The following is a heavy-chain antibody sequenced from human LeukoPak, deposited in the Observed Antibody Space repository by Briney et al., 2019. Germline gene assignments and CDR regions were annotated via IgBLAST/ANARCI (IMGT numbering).Heavy chain of an antibody. CDR2: IIPIFGTA. Sequence: ASVKVSCKASGGTHSSNAISWVRQAPGQGLEWMGRIIPIFGTANYAQKFQGRVTITTDESTSTAYMELSSLRSEDTAVYYCVLGGSGPFDYWGQGTLVTVSS. V-gene: IGHV1-69*05. J-gene: IGHJ4*02. CDR1: GGTHSSNA. D-gene: IGHD3-10*01. CDR3: VLGGSGPFDY.